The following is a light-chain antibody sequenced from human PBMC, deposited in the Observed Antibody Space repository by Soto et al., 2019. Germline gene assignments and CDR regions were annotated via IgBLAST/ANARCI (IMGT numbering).Light chain of an antibody. J-gene: IGLJ2*01. V-gene: IGLV1-51*01. CDR2: DNN. CDR3: GTWDSSLSAGV. CDR1: SSNIGNNY. Sequence: QSVLTQPPSVSAAPGQTVTISCSGSSSNIGNNYVSWYQQLPGTAPKLLIYDNNKRPSGIPDRFSGSKSGTSATLGITGLQTGDEADYYCGTWDSSLSAGVFGGGTNLTVL.